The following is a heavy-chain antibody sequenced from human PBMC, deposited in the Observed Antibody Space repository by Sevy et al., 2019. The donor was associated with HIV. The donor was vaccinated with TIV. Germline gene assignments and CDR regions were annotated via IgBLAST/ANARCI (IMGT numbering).Heavy chain of an antibody. CDR2: IWNDGSNK. J-gene: IGHJ4*02. V-gene: IGHV3-33*01. D-gene: IGHD3-22*01. CDR1: GFTFSNYG. Sequence: GGSLILSCAASGFTFSNYGMHWVRQAPGKGLEWVAVIWNDGSNKYYADSVKGGFTISRDNSKNTLYLQMNSLRVEDTAVYFCARGGDFNDRSAKRDFDYWGQGTLVTVSS. CDR3: ARGGDFNDRSAKRDFDY.